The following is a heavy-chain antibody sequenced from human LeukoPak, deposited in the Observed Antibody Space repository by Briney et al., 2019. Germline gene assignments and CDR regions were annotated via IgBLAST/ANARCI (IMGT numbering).Heavy chain of an antibody. CDR2: ISGSGGST. CDR1: GFTFSSYA. V-gene: IGHV3-23*01. D-gene: IGHD6-13*01. J-gene: IGHJ4*02. Sequence: GGSLRLSCAASGFTFSSYAMSWVRQAPGKGLEWVSAISGSGGSTYYADSVKGRFTISRDNSKNTLYLQMNSLRAEDTAVYYCAKCRKLIAAAGGYYFDYWGQGTLVTVSS. CDR3: AKCRKLIAAAGGYYFDY.